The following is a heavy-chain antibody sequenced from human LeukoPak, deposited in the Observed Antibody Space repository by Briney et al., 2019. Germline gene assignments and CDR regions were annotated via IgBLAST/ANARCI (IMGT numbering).Heavy chain of an antibody. Sequence: SETLSLTCSVSGGPISGYYWSWIRQPPGKGLEWIGCISYSGDTKHNPSLKSRVSISIDTSKKQFSLNLRSVTAADTAVYYCVRDFDAWNAFDIWGQGTKVTVSS. D-gene: IGHD3-3*01. J-gene: IGHJ3*02. CDR3: VRDFDAWNAFDI. V-gene: IGHV4-59*01. CDR2: ISYSGDT. CDR1: GGPISGYY.